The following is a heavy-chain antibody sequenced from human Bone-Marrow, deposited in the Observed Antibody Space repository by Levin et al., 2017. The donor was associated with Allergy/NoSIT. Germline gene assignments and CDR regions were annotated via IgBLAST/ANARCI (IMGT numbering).Heavy chain of an antibody. Sequence: SETLSLTCTVSGGPITSGGYYWSWIRQHPGKGLEWIGYIYVNGNTYYNPSLKSRATISLDTSNHQFSLRLNSVTAADTSVYFCARATVTFYFDYWGQGALVTVSS. CDR2: IYVNGNT. CDR3: ARATVTFYFDY. V-gene: IGHV4-31*03. J-gene: IGHJ4*02. D-gene: IGHD4-17*01. CDR1: GGPITSGGYY.